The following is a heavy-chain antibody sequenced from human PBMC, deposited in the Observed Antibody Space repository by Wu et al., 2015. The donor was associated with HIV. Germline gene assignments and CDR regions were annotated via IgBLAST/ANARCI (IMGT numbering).Heavy chain of an antibody. J-gene: IGHJ4*02. D-gene: IGHD3-10*01. CDR1: GYPFSGYY. V-gene: IGHV1-2*02. CDR3: ARLQSLHGLYSNADY. Sequence: QVQLVQSGAEVKKPGASVKVSCKASGYPFSGYYLHWVRQAPGQGLEWMGWINPASASGSTIYAQKFEGRVTMTRDTSISTAYMELISLRSDDTAVYYCARLQSLHGLYSNADYWARERWSPSPQ. CDR2: INPASASGST.